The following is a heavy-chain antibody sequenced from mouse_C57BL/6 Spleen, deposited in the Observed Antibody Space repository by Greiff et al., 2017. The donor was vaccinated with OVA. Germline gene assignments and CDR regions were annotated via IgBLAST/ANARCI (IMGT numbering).Heavy chain of an antibody. D-gene: IGHD2-2*01. CDR1: GFSLTSYG. CDR3: ARGGYERAMDY. CDR2: IWSGGST. Sequence: VKLMESGPGLVQPSQSLSITCTVSGFSLTSYGVHWVRQSPGKGLEWLGVIWSGGSTDYNAAFISRLSISKDNSKSQVFFKMNSLQADDTAIYYCARGGYERAMDYWGQGTSVTVSS. V-gene: IGHV2-2*01. J-gene: IGHJ4*01.